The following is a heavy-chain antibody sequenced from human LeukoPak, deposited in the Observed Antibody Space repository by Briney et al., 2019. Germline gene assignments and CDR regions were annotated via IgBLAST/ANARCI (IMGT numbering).Heavy chain of an antibody. CDR2: IFYSGST. D-gene: IGHD6-19*01. J-gene: IGHJ4*02. V-gene: IGHV4-39*07. Sequence: PSETLSLTCTVSSGSISTSNYYWGWVRQPPGKALEWIGNIFYSGSTYYSPSLKSRVTISVDKSKNQFSLKLSSVTAADTAVYYCARGSGWYMVDYWGQGTLVTISS. CDR3: ARGSGWYMVDY. CDR1: SGSISTSNYY.